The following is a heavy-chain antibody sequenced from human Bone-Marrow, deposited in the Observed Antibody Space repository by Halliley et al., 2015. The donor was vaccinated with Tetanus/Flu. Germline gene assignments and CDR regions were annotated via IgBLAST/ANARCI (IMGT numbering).Heavy chain of an antibody. D-gene: IGHD1-26*01. Sequence: SLRLSCAASGFMLSRFAMSWVRQAPGKGLGWVSGISGSGDNTYYADSLKGQFSISRDSSKNTLYLQINSLRAEDTAVYYCAKDHTPWEDGLPLDYWGQGTLVTVSS. CDR3: AKDHTPWEDGLPLDY. CDR2: ISGSGDNT. CDR1: GFMLSRFA. J-gene: IGHJ4*02. V-gene: IGHV3-23*01.